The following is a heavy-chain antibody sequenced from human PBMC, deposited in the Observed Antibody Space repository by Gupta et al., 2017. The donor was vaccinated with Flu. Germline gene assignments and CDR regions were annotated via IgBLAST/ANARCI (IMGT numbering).Heavy chain of an antibody. D-gene: IGHD2-2*01. CDR3: ARDFCSSTSCYSFHFDY. CDR1: GFTFSGNA. CDR2: IWYDGSKE. J-gene: IGHJ4*02. Sequence: QVQLVESGGGVVQPGRPLRLPWGASGFTFSGNAMTWVRQAPGKGLEWIAIIWYDGSKEYYADSVKGRCSISRDNSKNILYLQMNSLRAEDTAVYYCARDFCSSTSCYSFHFDYWGQGALVTVSS. V-gene: IGHV3-33*01.